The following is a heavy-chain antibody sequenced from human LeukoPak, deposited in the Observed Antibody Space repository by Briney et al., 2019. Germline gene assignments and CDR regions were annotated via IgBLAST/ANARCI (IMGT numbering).Heavy chain of an antibody. CDR1: GFTFSSYW. V-gene: IGHV3-74*01. Sequence: GSLRLSCAASGFTFSSYWMHWVRQVPGKGLVWVARINPGGSSITYADSVKGRFTISRDNAKNTLYLQMDSLRAEDTGVYYCARSDQADDYWGQGTLVTVSS. J-gene: IGHJ4*02. CDR2: INPGGSSI. CDR3: ARSDQADDY. D-gene: IGHD2-2*01.